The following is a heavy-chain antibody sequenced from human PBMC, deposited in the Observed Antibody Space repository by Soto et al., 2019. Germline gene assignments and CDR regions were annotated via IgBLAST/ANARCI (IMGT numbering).Heavy chain of an antibody. J-gene: IGHJ4*02. Sequence: EVQLVESGGGLVKPGGSLRLSCAASGFTVSSNYMSWVRQAPGKGLECVSVIYSDGETYYTDSVKGRFTISRDESKNTLYLQMNSMRAEDTAVYYCARKRGYSDGEVDFWGQGTLVTVSS. CDR2: IYSDGET. D-gene: IGHD5-18*01. CDR1: GFTVSSNY. V-gene: IGHV3-66*01. CDR3: ARKRGYSDGEVDF.